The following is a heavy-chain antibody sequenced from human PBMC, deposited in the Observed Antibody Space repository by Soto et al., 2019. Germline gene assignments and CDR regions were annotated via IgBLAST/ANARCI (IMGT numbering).Heavy chain of an antibody. CDR1: GFTFSNFD. V-gene: IGHV3-23*01. CDR2: ISTSGGTT. D-gene: IGHD6-13*01. Sequence: EVQLLESGGGLVQPGGSLRLSCAASGFTFSNFDISWVRQAPGKGLEWVSGISTSGGTTYYADSVKGRFTSSRDNSKNTLDLQMTSLRAEDTAVYYCATGTAAPAHWGQGTLITVSS. CDR3: ATGTAAPAH. J-gene: IGHJ1*01.